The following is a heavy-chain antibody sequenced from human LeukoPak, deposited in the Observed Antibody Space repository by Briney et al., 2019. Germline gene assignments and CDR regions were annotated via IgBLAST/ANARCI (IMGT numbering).Heavy chain of an antibody. Sequence: GGSLRLSCAASGFTFSTYWMSWVRQAPGKGLEWVANIKGDGSEKNYVGSVKGRFTISRDNAKNTLYLLMNSLRAEDTAMYYCARDSEQQLVRAFDYWGQGTLVTVSS. V-gene: IGHV3-7*01. D-gene: IGHD6-13*01. CDR1: GFTFSTYW. CDR2: IKGDGSEK. J-gene: IGHJ4*02. CDR3: ARDSEQQLVRAFDY.